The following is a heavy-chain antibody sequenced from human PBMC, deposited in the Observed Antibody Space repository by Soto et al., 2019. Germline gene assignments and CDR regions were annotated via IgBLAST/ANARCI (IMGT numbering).Heavy chain of an antibody. CDR2: INHSGST. CDR3: ARWNLSSSWGYYYYYGMDV. CDR1: GGSFSGYY. D-gene: IGHD6-13*01. J-gene: IGHJ6*02. Sequence: SLTCSVYGGSFSGYYWSWIRQPPGKGLEWIGEINHSGSTNYNPSLKSRVTISVDTSKNQFSLKLSSVTAADTAVYYCARWNLSSSWGYYYYYGMDVWGQGTTVTVSS. V-gene: IGHV4-34*01.